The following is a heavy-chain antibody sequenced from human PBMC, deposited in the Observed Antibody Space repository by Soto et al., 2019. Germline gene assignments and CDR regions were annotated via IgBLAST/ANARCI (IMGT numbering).Heavy chain of an antibody. CDR3: EMVHNYVPPTPQDV. CDR1: GYIFVNYG. Sequence: QVQLVQSGDEVKKPGASVKVSCKASGYIFVNYGIAWVRQAPRQGLEWMGWISPYTGNTHSASKVKGSITMTTATATSTAYMALGSLTSADTAVYYCEMVHNYVPPTPQDVWGQGTTVTVSS. J-gene: IGHJ6*02. D-gene: IGHD3-16*01. V-gene: IGHV1-18*01. CDR2: ISPYTGNT.